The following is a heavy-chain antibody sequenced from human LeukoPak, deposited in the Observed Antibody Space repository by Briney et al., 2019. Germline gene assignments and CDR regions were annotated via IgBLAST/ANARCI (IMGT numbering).Heavy chain of an antibody. CDR3: ERDSGGVVPAALLF. J-gene: IGHJ4*02. Sequence: GGSLRLSCAASGFTFSSYGMHWVRQAPSEGLEWVAVIWYDGSNKYYADSVKGRFTISRDNSKNTLYLQMNSLRAEDTAVYYCERDSGGVVPAALLFWGQGTLVTVSS. CDR2: IWYDGSNK. V-gene: IGHV3-33*01. CDR1: GFTFSSYG. D-gene: IGHD2-2*01.